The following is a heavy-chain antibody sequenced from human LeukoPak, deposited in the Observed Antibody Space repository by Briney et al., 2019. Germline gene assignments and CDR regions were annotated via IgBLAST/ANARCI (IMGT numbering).Heavy chain of an antibody. CDR2: ISAYNGNT. D-gene: IGHD3-10*01. V-gene: IGHV1-18*01. Sequence: ASVKVSCKASGYTFTSYGISWVRQAPGQGLEWMGWISAYNGNTNYAQKLQGRVTMTTDTSTSTAYMELRSLRSEDTAVYYCARDMVRGVTGYYFDYWGQGTLVTVSS. J-gene: IGHJ4*02. CDR3: ARDMVRGVTGYYFDY. CDR1: GYTFTSYG.